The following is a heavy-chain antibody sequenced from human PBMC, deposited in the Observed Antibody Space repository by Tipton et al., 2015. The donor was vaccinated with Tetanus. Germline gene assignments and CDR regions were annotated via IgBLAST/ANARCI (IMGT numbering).Heavy chain of an antibody. CDR3: AREADCSGGSFFSGVFDH. CDR2: SWYDGTDK. Sequence: SLRLSCAASGFIFSSYGIHWVRQAPGKGLEWVAVSWYDGTDKYYADSVKGRFTISRDNSKNTLYLRMNSLRAEDTAVYYCAREADCSGGSFFSGVFDHLGQGTQVPVSS. D-gene: IGHD2-15*01. J-gene: IGHJ4*02. CDR1: GFIFSSYG. V-gene: IGHV3-33*01.